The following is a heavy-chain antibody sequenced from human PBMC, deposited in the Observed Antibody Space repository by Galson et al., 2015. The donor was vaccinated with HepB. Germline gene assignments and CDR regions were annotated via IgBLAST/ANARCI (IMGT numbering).Heavy chain of an antibody. J-gene: IGHJ4*02. V-gene: IGHV1-3*01. Sequence: SVKVSCKASGYTFTSYAMHWVRQAPGQRLEWMGWINAGNGNTKYSQKFQGRVTITRDTSASTAYMELSSLRSEDTAVYYCARARKRWLVGFDYWGQGTLVTVSS. CDR3: ARARKRWLVGFDY. CDR1: GYTFTSYA. D-gene: IGHD6-19*01. CDR2: INAGNGNT.